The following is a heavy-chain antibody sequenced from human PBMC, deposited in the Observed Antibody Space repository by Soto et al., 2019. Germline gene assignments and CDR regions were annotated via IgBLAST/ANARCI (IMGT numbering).Heavy chain of an antibody. J-gene: IGHJ6*03. CDR1: GGSFSSYY. CDR2: IYYSGST. Sequence: QVQLQESGPGLVRPSETLSLTCTVSGGSFSSYYWNWIRQSPGKGLEWIGYIYYSGSTDYNPSLRGRLAISIDPSKHPFSLRLNSMTAADPAVYYCAGRDCSGTNCYYLDYYYMAVWGKGTTVTVSS. CDR3: AGRDCSGTNCYYLDYYYMAV. D-gene: IGHD2-2*01. V-gene: IGHV4-59*08.